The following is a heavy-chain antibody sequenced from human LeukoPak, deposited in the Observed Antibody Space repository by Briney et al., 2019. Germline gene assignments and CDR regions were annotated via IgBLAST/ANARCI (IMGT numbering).Heavy chain of an antibody. CDR3: ASKAPEFYFDY. CDR2: IEYDGSNK. CDR1: GFIFSNYG. Sequence: GGSLRLSCAASGFIFSNYGMHWVRQAPGKGLEWVAFIEYDGSNKYEDSVKGRFTISRDNSKNTLYLQMNTLRAEDTAVYYCASKAPEFYFDYWGQGTLVTVSS. V-gene: IGHV3-30*02. D-gene: IGHD3-10*01. J-gene: IGHJ4*02.